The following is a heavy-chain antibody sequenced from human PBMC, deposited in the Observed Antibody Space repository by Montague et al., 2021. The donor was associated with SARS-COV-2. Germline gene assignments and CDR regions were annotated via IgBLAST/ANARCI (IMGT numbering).Heavy chain of an antibody. CDR3: ARGRVLTIFGVVGAFDI. D-gene: IGHD3-3*01. CDR2: IYYSGST. CDR1: GGSISSGGYY. V-gene: IGHV4-31*03. Sequence: TLSLTCTVSGGSISSGGYYWSWIRQDPGKGLEWIGNIYYSGSTYYNPSLKSRVTISVDTSKNQFSLKLSSVTAADTAVYYCARGRVLTIFGVVGAFDIWGQGTMVTVSS. J-gene: IGHJ3*02.